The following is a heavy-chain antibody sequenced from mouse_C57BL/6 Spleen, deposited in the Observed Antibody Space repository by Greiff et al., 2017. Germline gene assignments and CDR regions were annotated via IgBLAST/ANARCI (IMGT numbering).Heavy chain of an antibody. CDR2: ISSGGSTT. V-gene: IGHV5-17*01. D-gene: IGHD3-2*02. Sequence: EVMLVEPGGGLVKPGGSLKLSCAASGFTFSDYGMHWVRQAPEKGLEWVAYISSGGSTTYYADTVKGRFAISRDNAKNTLFLQMTSLRSEDAAMYYCTRRLTFFYAMDYWGQGTSVTVSS. J-gene: IGHJ4*01. CDR1: GFTFSDYG. CDR3: TRRLTFFYAMDY.